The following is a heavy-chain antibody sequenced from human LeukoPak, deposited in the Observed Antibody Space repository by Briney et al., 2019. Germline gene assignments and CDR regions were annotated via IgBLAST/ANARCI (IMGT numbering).Heavy chain of an antibody. J-gene: IGHJ4*02. V-gene: IGHV3-30*18. CDR3: AKGYSSGWPARY. Sequence: PGGSLRLSCAASGFTFSSYGMHWVRQAPGKGLEWVAVISYDGSNKYYADSVKGRFTISRDNSKNTLYLQMNSLRAEDTAVYYCAKGYSSGWPARYWGQGTLVTVSS. D-gene: IGHD6-19*01. CDR2: ISYDGSNK. CDR1: GFTFSSYG.